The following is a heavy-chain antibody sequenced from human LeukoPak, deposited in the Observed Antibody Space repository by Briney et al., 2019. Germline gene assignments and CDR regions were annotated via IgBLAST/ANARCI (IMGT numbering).Heavy chain of an antibody. J-gene: IGHJ4*02. CDR2: IRYDGSYK. Sequence: GGSLRLSCAASGFTFSNYGMHWVRQAPGKGLEWVAFIRYDGSYKYYADSMKGRFTVSRDNSKSTVYLQMNSLRAEDTAVYYCAKSADIAAAGNFDYWGQGTLATVSS. CDR3: AKSADIAAAGNFDY. CDR1: GFTFSNYG. V-gene: IGHV3-30*02. D-gene: IGHD6-13*01.